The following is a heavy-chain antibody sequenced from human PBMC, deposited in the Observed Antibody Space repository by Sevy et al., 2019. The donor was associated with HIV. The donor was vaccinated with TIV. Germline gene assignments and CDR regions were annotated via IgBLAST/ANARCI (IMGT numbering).Heavy chain of an antibody. CDR3: AKEGYYYDSRTKDWFDP. CDR1: GFNLSPYD. V-gene: IGHV3-33*03. CDR2: IGADGTKK. J-gene: IGHJ5*02. Sequence: GGSLRLSCVASGFNLSPYDMHWLRQAPGKGLEWVAVIGADGTKKDYVDSVKGRFIISRDNSKNTMYLQMNTMRGEETAVYYCAKEGYYYDSRTKDWFDPWGQGTLVTVSS. D-gene: IGHD3-22*01.